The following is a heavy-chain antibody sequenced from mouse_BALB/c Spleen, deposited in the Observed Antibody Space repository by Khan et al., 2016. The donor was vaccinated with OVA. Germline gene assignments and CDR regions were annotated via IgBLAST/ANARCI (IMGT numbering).Heavy chain of an antibody. V-gene: IGHV2-6-4*01. CDR3: ARADYRYDGYDAMDY. J-gene: IGHJ4*01. D-gene: IGHD2-14*01. CDR1: GFSLSRYN. Sequence: QVQLKESGPGLVAPSQSLSITCTVSGFSLSRYNIHWVRQPPGKGLEWLGMIWGGGGTDYNSTLKSRLSISTDNSTCHVFLKLISMQADETAMYYCARADYRYDGYDAMDYWGQGTSVTVSS. CDR2: IWGGGGT.